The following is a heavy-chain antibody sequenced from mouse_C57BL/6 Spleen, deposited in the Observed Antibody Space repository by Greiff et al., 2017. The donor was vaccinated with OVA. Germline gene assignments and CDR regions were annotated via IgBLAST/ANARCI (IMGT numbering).Heavy chain of an antibody. CDR3: AKRGLTGTMDY. D-gene: IGHD4-1*01. CDR2: IDPSDSET. V-gene: IGHV1-52*01. Sequence: QVQLQQPGAELVRPGSSVKLSCKASGYTFTSYWMHWVKQRPIQGLEWIGNIDPSDSETHYNQKFKDKATLTVDKSSSTAYMQLSSLTSEDSAVYYCAKRGLTGTMDYWGQGTSVTVSS. J-gene: IGHJ4*01. CDR1: GYTFTSYW.